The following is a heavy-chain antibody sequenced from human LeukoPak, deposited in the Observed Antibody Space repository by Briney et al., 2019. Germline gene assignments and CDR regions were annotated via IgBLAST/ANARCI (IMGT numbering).Heavy chain of an antibody. CDR3: AKDGGLWVSAHWGDS. D-gene: IGHD7-27*01. J-gene: IGHJ4*02. CDR1: GFTFSSYA. Sequence: GGSLRLSCAASGFTFSSYAMHWVRQAPGKGLEWVAVISYDGSNIYYADSVKGRFTISRDNSKNTLYLQMNSLRAEDTAVYYCAKDGGLWVSAHWGDSWGRGTLVTVSS. V-gene: IGHV3-30*04. CDR2: ISYDGSNI.